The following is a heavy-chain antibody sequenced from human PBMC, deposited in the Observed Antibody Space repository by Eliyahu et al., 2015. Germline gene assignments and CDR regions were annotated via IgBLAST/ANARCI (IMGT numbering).Heavy chain of an antibody. V-gene: IGHV6-1*01. J-gene: IGHJ6*03. CDR3: ARVTGGYFYYMDV. D-gene: IGHD3-9*01. CDR2: TYYRSKWHN. Sequence: GLEWLGRTYYRSKWHNDYAVSVKSRITINPDTSKNQFSLQLNSVTPEDTAVYYCARVTGGYFYYMDVWGTGTTVTVS.